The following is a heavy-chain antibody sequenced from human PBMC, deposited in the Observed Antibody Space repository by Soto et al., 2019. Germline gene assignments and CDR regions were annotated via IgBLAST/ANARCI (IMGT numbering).Heavy chain of an antibody. J-gene: IGHJ5*02. CDR2: IIPIFGTA. D-gene: IGHD2-21*02. CDR1: GGTFSSYA. V-gene: IGHV1-69*12. Sequence: QVQLVQSGAEVKKPGSSVKVSCKASGGTFSSYAISWVRQAPGQGLEWMGGIIPIFGTANYAQKFQGRVTITADESTSTAYMELSSLRSEDTAVYYCARVLAGIVVVTASPDQGWFDPWGQGTLVTVSS. CDR3: ARVLAGIVVVTASPDQGWFDP.